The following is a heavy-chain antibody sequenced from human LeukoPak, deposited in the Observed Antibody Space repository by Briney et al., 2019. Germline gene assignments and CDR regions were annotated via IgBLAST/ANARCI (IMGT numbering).Heavy chain of an antibody. Sequence: GRSLRLSCAASVFTFDDYAMHWVRQAPGKGLEWVSGISWNSGSIGYADSVKGRFTISRDNAKNSLYLQMNSLRAEDTALYYCAKGSALLVVITYFDYWGQGTLVTVSS. D-gene: IGHD3-22*01. CDR1: VFTFDDYA. V-gene: IGHV3-9*01. J-gene: IGHJ4*02. CDR2: ISWNSGSI. CDR3: AKGSALLVVITYFDY.